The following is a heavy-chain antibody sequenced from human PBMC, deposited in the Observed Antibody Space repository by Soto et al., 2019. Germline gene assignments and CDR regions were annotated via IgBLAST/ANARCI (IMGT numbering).Heavy chain of an antibody. Sequence: LGGSLGLSCVASGFTFENYAMSWVRQAPGKGLEWVSAISGSGGNTYYSDSVKGRFTISRDNSKNTVYLQMNDLRVEDAAEYFCAKDSWAIFGVPAGEYSARDVWGQGHMSTVPS. J-gene: IGHJ6*02. CDR3: AKDSWAIFGVPAGEYSARDV. V-gene: IGHV3-23*01. D-gene: IGHD3-3*01. CDR1: GFTFENYA. CDR2: ISGSGGNT.